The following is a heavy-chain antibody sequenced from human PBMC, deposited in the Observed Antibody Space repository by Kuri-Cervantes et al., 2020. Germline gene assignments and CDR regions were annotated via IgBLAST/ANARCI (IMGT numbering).Heavy chain of an antibody. J-gene: IGHJ4*02. V-gene: IGHV1-69*05. CDR2: IIPIFGTA. Sequence: SVKVSCKASGGTFSSYAISWVRQAPGQGLEWMGGIIPIFGTANYAQKLQGRVTITTDESTSTAYMELSSLRSDDTATYFCARGPGEWGIGWYHAGFDYWGQGTLVTVSS. CDR3: ARGPGEWGIGWYHAGFDY. CDR1: GGTFSSYA. D-gene: IGHD6-19*01.